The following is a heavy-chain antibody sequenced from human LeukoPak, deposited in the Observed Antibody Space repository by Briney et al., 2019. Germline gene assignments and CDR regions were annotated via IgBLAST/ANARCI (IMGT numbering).Heavy chain of an antibody. Sequence: GGSLRLSCAASGFTFSSYGMSGVRQAPGKGLEWVSAISGSGGSTYYADSVKGRFTISRDNAKNTLYLQMNSLRAEDTAVYYCARSDWFDPWGQGTLVTVSS. CDR3: ARSDWFDP. J-gene: IGHJ5*02. CDR2: ISGSGGST. V-gene: IGHV3-23*01. CDR1: GFTFSSYG.